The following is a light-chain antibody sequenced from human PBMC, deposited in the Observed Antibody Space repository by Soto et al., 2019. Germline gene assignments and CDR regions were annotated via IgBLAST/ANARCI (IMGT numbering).Light chain of an antibody. CDR2: EVT. Sequence: QSALTQPASVSGSPGQSITISCTGTSSDVGGYNYVSWYQQRPGKAPKFMIYEVTNRPSGVSNRFSGSKSGNTASLTISGLQAEDEADYYCVSYTSRGTRVFGTGTKVTVL. CDR3: VSYTSRGTRV. V-gene: IGLV2-14*01. J-gene: IGLJ1*01. CDR1: SSDVGGYNY.